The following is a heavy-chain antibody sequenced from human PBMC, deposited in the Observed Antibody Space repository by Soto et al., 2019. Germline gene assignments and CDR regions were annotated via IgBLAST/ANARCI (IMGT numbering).Heavy chain of an antibody. V-gene: IGHV3-23*01. D-gene: IGHD5-12*01. CDR2: ISGSGGST. CDR1: GFTFSSYA. Sequence: GGSLRLSCAASGFTFSSYAMSWVRQAPGKGLEWVSAISGSGGSTYYADSVKGRFTISRDNSKNTLYLQMNSLRAEDTAVYYCAKDRARYSGYRNYYFDYWGQGTLVTVSS. CDR3: AKDRARYSGYRNYYFDY. J-gene: IGHJ4*02.